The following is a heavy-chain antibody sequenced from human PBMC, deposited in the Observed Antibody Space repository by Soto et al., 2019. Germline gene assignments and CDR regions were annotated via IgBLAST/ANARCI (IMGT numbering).Heavy chain of an antibody. D-gene: IGHD6-13*01. CDR2: IYPGDSDS. V-gene: IGHV5-51*01. Sequence: GESLKISCKGLGYRFTSYWIGWVRQMPGKGLEWMGIIYPGDSDSRYSPSFQGQVTLSADKSINTAYLQWSSLRASDTAMYYCARPRVAAPIDAFDIWGQGTMVTVSS. CDR3: ARPRVAAPIDAFDI. CDR1: GYRFTSYW. J-gene: IGHJ3*02.